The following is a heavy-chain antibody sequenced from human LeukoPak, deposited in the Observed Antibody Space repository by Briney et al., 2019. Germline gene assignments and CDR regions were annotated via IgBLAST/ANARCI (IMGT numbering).Heavy chain of an antibody. Sequence: SETLSLTCRVSGASISTYYWSWIRQPVGKGLEWIGQIKTTGSTHYNSSLESRVTMSLDTSKKEFSLNLTSVTAADTAVYYCARGAFGGVIATPLDYWGQGTLVTVSS. J-gene: IGHJ4*02. CDR3: ARGAFGGVIATPLDY. V-gene: IGHV4-4*07. CDR1: GASISTYY. D-gene: IGHD3-16*02. CDR2: IKTTGST.